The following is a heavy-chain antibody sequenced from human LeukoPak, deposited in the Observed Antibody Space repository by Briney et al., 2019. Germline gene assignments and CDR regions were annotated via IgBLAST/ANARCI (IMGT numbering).Heavy chain of an antibody. Sequence: PGGSLRLSCAASGFTFTSYAMSWVRQAPGKGLEWVSTISGSGGSTYYADSVKGRFTISRDNSKNTLYLQMNSLRAEDTAVYYCAKGYGSGSSRYYFDYWGQGTLVTVFS. CDR2: ISGSGGST. J-gene: IGHJ4*02. V-gene: IGHV3-23*01. D-gene: IGHD3-10*01. CDR1: GFTFTSYA. CDR3: AKGYGSGSSRYYFDY.